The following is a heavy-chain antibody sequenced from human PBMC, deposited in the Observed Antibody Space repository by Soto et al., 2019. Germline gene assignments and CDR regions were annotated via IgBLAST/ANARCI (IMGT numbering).Heavy chain of an antibody. CDR2: IYYSGST. D-gene: IGHD2-15*01. CDR1: GGSISSGGYY. V-gene: IGHV4-31*03. J-gene: IGHJ6*02. CDR3: ARSLGYCSGGSCYPGPYYYYYGMDV. Sequence: QVQLQESGPGLVKPSRTLSLTCTVSGGSISSGGYYWSWIRQHPGKGMEWIGYIYYSGSTYYNPYLKSRVTISVDTSKNQFSLKLSSVTAADTDVYYCARSLGYCSGGSCYPGPYYYYYGMDVWGQGTTVTVSS.